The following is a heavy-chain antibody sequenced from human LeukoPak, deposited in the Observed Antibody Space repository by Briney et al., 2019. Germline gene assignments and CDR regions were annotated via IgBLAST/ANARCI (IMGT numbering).Heavy chain of an antibody. V-gene: IGHV4-61*08. CDR2: IYYSGST. CDR1: GGSISSGGYY. D-gene: IGHD5-24*01. J-gene: IGHJ3*01. Sequence: SETLSLTCTVSGGSISSGGYYWSWIRQHPGKGLEWIGYIYYSGSTNYNPSLKSRVTMSVDTSKNQFSLKLSSVTAADTAVYYCARVVEMRTHAFDVWGQGTMVTVSS. CDR3: ARVVEMRTHAFDV.